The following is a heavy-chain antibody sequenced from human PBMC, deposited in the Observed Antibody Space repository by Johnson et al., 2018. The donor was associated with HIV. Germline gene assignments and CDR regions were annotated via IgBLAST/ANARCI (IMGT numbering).Heavy chain of an antibody. CDR1: GFTFSSYG. D-gene: IGHD5-12*01. J-gene: IGHJ3*02. V-gene: IGHV3-30*18. Sequence: QVQLVESGGNVVQPGRSLRLSCAASGFTFSSYGMHWVRQAPGKGLEWVAVISYDGSNKYYADSVKGRFTISRDNSKNTLYLQMNSLRAEDTAVYYCAKDFGYPRPRDAFDIWGQGTMVTVSS. CDR3: AKDFGYPRPRDAFDI. CDR2: ISYDGSNK.